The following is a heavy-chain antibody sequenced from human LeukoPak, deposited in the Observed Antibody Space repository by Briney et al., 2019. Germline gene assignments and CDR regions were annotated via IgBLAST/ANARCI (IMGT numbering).Heavy chain of an antibody. CDR3: ARGVRYYYYVWGTYRYTNFDY. D-gene: IGHD3-16*02. CDR1: GYTFTSYD. J-gene: IGHJ4*02. V-gene: IGHV1-8*01. Sequence: GASVKVSCKASGYTFTSYDINWVRQATGQGLEWMGWMNPNSGNTGYAQKFQGRVPMTRNTSISTASMDLSSVRCEDTAVYYCARGVRYYYYVWGTYRYTNFDYCGQGPLVIVSS. CDR2: MNPNSGNT.